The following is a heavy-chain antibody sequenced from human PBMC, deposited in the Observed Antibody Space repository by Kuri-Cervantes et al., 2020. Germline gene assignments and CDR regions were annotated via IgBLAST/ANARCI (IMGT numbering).Heavy chain of an antibody. V-gene: IGHV3-48*04. CDR2: ISSSGSTI. Sequence: GESLKISCAASGFTFSSYSMNWIRQAPGKGLEWVSYISSSGSTIYYADSVKGRFTISRDNAKNSLYLQMNSLRAEDTAVYYCAKDHPYVLRFLEWLLWRYYYYGMDVWGQGTTVTVSS. J-gene: IGHJ6*02. D-gene: IGHD3-3*01. CDR3: AKDHPYVLRFLEWLLWRYYYYGMDV. CDR1: GFTFSSYS.